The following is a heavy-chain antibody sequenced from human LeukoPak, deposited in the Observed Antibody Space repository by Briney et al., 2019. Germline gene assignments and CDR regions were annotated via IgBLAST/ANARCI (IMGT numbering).Heavy chain of an antibody. Sequence: GGSLRLFCVVSGFIFFSNEMHWVRQAPGKGLEWISYISSTGRTIYYADSVKGRFTISRDNAENSLFLQMNGLRAEDTAVYYCARALEYISRCWGQGNLVTVSS. CDR2: ISSTGRTI. CDR1: GFIFFSNE. V-gene: IGHV3-48*03. D-gene: IGHD6-6*01. CDR3: ARALEYISRC. J-gene: IGHJ4*02.